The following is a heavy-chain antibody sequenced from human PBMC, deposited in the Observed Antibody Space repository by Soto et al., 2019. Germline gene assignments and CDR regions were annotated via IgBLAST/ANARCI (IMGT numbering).Heavy chain of an antibody. CDR3: AKCSSGWYVAFDI. D-gene: IGHD6-19*01. J-gene: IGHJ3*02. V-gene: IGHV3-23*01. CDR2: ISGSGGST. Sequence: GGSLRLSCAASGFTFSSYAMSWVRQAPGKGLEWVSAISGSGGSTYYADSVKGRSTISRDNSKNTLYLQMNSLRAEDTAVYYCAKCSSGWYVAFDIWGQGTMVTVSS. CDR1: GFTFSSYA.